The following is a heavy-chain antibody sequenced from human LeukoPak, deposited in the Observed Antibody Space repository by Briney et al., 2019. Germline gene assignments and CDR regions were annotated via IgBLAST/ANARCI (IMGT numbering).Heavy chain of an antibody. Sequence: ASVKVSCKASGYTFTSYGISWVRQAPGQGLEWMGWISAYNGNTNYAQKFQGRVTMTRNTSISTAYMELSSLRSEDTAVYYCARGLFLQQYAFDIWGQGTMVTVSS. V-gene: IGHV1-18*01. CDR3: ARGLFLQQYAFDI. D-gene: IGHD6-13*01. CDR2: ISAYNGNT. J-gene: IGHJ3*02. CDR1: GYTFTSYG.